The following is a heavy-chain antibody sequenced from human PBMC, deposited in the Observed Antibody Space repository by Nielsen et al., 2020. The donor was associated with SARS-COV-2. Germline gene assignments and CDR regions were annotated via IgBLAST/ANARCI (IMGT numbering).Heavy chain of an antibody. Sequence: GGSLRPSCAASGFSVSSHDMNWVRQAPGKGLQWVSLIYSDGSTKYADSVKGRFTISRDNSRNTVYLQMNSLRPEDTAVYYCAREFALRDTAYFDYWGQGTLVTVSS. J-gene: IGHJ4*02. CDR3: AREFALRDTAYFDY. V-gene: IGHV3-53*01. D-gene: IGHD5-18*01. CDR1: GFSVSSHD. CDR2: IYSDGST.